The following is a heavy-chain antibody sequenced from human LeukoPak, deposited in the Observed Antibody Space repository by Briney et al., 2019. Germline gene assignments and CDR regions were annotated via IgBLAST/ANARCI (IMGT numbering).Heavy chain of an antibody. CDR2: IYYSGST. V-gene: IGHV4-59*01. J-gene: IGHJ6*02. Sequence: SETLSLTCTASGGSISSYYWSWIRQLPGKGLEWIGYIYYSGSTNYNPSLKSRVTISVDTSKNQFSLKLSSVTAADTAVYYCARVTIGMDVWGQGTTVTVSS. CDR1: GGSISSYY. D-gene: IGHD3-10*01. CDR3: ARVTIGMDV.